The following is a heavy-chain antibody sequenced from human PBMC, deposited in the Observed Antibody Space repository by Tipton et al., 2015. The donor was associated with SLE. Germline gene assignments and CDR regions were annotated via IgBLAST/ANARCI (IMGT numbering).Heavy chain of an antibody. CDR2: ISFDGSNK. J-gene: IGHJ6*03. CDR3: ARWHPYYYYYYMDV. Sequence: SLRLSCAASGFTFSAYAMHWVRQAPGKGLEWVATISFDGSNKYYADSVKGRFTISRDNSKNTLYLQMNSLRAEDTAVYYCARWHPYYYYYYMDVWGKGTTVTVSS. CDR1: GFTFSAYA. V-gene: IGHV3-30*04.